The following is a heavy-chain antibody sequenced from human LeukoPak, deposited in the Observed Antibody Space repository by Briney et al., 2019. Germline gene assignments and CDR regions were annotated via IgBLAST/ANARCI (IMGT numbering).Heavy chain of an antibody. V-gene: IGHV3-23*01. CDR3: ANWIGSSSSNY. CDR2: INSNGDEI. CDR1: DFTFNTYV. Sequence: PGGSLRLLYPDSDFTFNTYVVTWVHQAPGQGLEWVSGINSNGDEIYYADSVRGRFTISRDNSNNALYLQMDSLRAEDTAVYYCANWIGSSSSNYWGQGTLVTVSS. J-gene: IGHJ4*02. D-gene: IGHD6-6*01.